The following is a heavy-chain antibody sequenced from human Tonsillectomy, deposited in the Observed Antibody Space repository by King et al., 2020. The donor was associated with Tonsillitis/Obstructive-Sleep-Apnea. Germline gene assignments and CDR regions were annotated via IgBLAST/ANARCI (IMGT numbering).Heavy chain of an antibody. CDR3: ARGLDCSGGSCYSFDI. CDR1: GGTFSSYA. V-gene: IGHV1-69*12. J-gene: IGHJ3*02. CDR2: IIPIFGTA. Sequence: QLVQSGAEVKKPGSSVKVSCKASGGTFSSYAISWVRQAPGQGLEWMGGIIPIFGTANHAQKFQGRVTITADESTSTAYMELSSLRSEDTAVYYCARGLDCSGGSCYSFDIWGQGTMVTVSS. D-gene: IGHD2-15*01.